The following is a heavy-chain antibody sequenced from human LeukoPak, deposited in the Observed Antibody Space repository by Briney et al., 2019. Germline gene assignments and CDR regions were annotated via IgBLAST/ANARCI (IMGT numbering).Heavy chain of an antibody. CDR1: GFIFDDYA. D-gene: IGHD6-19*01. CDR3: AKDSSSGWVDHDAFDI. V-gene: IGHV3-9*03. CDR2: ISWISGNI. J-gene: IGHJ3*02. Sequence: SGGSLRLSCAASGFIFDDYAMHWVRQAPGKGLEWVAGISWISGNIGYVDSVKGRFTISRDNAKNSLYLQMNSLRAEDMALYYCAKDSSSGWVDHDAFDIWGQGTMVTVSS.